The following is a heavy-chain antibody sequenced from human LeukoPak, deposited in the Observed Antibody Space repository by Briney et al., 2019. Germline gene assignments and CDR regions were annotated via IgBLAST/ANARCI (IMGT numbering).Heavy chain of an antibody. CDR2: IGTAGDT. CDR1: GFTFSNYD. CDR3: GRIGAPAHCGGDCYSGDY. V-gene: IGHV3-13*01. D-gene: IGHD2-21*02. J-gene: IGHJ4*02. Sequence: GGSLRLSCAASGFTFSNYDMRWVRQAAGKGLEWVSAIGTAGDTFYADSVRGRFLISRDNAKNSLYLQMNSLTAGDTAVYFCGRIGAPAHCGGDCYSGDYWGQGPLVTVSS.